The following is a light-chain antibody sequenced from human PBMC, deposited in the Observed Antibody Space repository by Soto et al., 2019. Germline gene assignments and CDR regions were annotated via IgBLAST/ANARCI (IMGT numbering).Light chain of an antibody. J-gene: IGLJ1*01. CDR3: SSFTSMSTPII. V-gene: IGLV2-14*01. CDR1: ISDVGGYNF. Sequence: QSALTQPASVSGSPGQSITISCTGTISDVGGYNFVSWYQQHPGKAPKLMIYKVSNRPSGISNRFSASKSGNTASLTISGLQAEDEADYYCSSFTSMSTPIIFGTGTKLTVL. CDR2: KVS.